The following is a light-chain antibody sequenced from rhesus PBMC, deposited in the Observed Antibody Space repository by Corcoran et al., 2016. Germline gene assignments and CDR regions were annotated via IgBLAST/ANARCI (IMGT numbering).Light chain of an antibody. Sequence: QSALTQPPSVSKSLGQSVTISSSGGGSEIGAYNGVSWYQQHSGTAPKLLIFDVSQRPSGVSDRFSGSKSGNMASLTISGLQPEDEADYYCCSFRRGNTFIFGSGTRLTVL. J-gene: IGLJ1*01. CDR2: DVS. CDR3: CSFRRGNTFI. CDR1: GSEIGAYNG. V-gene: IGLV2-38*01.